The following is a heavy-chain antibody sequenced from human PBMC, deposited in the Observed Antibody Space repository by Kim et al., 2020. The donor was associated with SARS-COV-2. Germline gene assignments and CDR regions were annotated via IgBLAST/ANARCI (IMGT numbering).Heavy chain of an antibody. CDR1: GGSFSGYY. V-gene: IGHV4-34*01. Sequence: SETLSLTCAVYGGSFSGYYWSWIRQPPGKGLEWIGEINHSGSTNYNPSLKSRVTISVDTSKNQISLKLSSVTAADTAVYYCAILWFGELLPTLDYWGQGTLVTVSS. D-gene: IGHD3-10*01. J-gene: IGHJ4*02. CDR3: AILWFGELLPTLDY. CDR2: INHSGST.